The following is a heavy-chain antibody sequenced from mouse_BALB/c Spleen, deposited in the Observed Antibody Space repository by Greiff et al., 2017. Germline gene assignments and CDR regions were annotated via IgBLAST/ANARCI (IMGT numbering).Heavy chain of an antibody. V-gene: IGHV3-8*02. J-gene: IGHJ1*01. Sequence: EVKLQESGPSLVKPSQTLSLTCSVTGDSITSGYWNWIRKFPGNKLEYMGYISYSGSTYYNPSLKSRISITRDTSKNQYYLQLNSVTTEDTATYYCARSSYYYGSSWYFDVWGAGTTVTVSS. CDR1: GDSITSGY. CDR3: ARSSYYYGSSWYFDV. D-gene: IGHD1-1*01. CDR2: ISYSGST.